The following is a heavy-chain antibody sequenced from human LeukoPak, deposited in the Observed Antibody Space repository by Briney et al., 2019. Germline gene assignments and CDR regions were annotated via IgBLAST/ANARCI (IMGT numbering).Heavy chain of an antibody. D-gene: IGHD3-9*01. Sequence: GGSLRLSCAASGFTFSDHYMDWVRQAPGKGLEWVGRIRNKANSYTTEYAASVKGRFTISRDDSKNSLYLQMNSLKCEDTAVYYCARDPPRRNVDVLTGEYWGQGTLVTVSS. CDR2: IRNKANSYTT. V-gene: IGHV3-72*01. J-gene: IGHJ4*02. CDR3: ARDPPRRNVDVLTGEY. CDR1: GFTFSDHY.